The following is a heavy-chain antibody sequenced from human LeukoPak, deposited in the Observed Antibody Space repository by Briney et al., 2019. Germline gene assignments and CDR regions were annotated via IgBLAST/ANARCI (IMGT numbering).Heavy chain of an antibody. CDR1: GGSISSGGYY. J-gene: IGHJ2*01. CDR2: IYHSGST. Sequence: SETLSLTCTVSGGSISSGGYYWSWIRQPPGKGLEWIGYIYHSGSTYYNPSLKSRVTISVDRSKNQFSLKLSSVTAADTAVYYCARDIAAAGTRKPYWYFHLWGRGTLVTVSS. D-gene: IGHD6-13*01. CDR3: ARDIAAAGTRKPYWYFHL. V-gene: IGHV4-30-2*01.